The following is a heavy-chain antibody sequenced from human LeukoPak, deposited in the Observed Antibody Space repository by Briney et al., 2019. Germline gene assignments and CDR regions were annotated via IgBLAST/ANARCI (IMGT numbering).Heavy chain of an antibody. CDR2: IYSGGST. Sequence: GGSLRLSCAASGFTVSSNYMSWVRQAPGKGLEWVSVIYSGGSTYYADSVKGRFTISRDNSENTLYLQMNSLRAEDTAVYYCARVGYGDYGGGYYYYYYMDVWGKGTTVTISS. D-gene: IGHD4-17*01. CDR3: ARVGYGDYGGGYYYYYYMDV. J-gene: IGHJ6*03. V-gene: IGHV3-66*01. CDR1: GFTVSSNY.